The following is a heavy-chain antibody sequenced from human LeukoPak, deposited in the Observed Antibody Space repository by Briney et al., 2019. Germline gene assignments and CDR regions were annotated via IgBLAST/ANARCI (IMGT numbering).Heavy chain of an antibody. J-gene: IGHJ3*01. D-gene: IGHD6-19*01. V-gene: IGHV3-74*01. CDR1: GFTFSSYW. CDR2: IDTDGSST. Sequence: GGSLRLSCAASGFTFSSYWMHWVRQTPEKGLVWVSRIDTDGSSTIYADSVKGRFTISRDNAKNTLFLQMNSLRAEDTAVYYCARGSSGWYGAFDVWGQGTMVTVSS. CDR3: ARGSSGWYGAFDV.